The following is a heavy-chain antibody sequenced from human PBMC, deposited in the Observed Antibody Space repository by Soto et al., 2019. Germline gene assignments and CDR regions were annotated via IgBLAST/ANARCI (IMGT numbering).Heavy chain of an antibody. CDR1: GFTFSNYS. J-gene: IGHJ4*02. V-gene: IGHV3-23*01. CDR3: AKAYFVWSSEQPYYFDY. Sequence: GGSLRLSFAASGFTFSNYSMTWVRQGPGKGLEWVSGISGSGGRSYYADSVKGRFTISRDNSKSTLYLQMNSLRAEDTAVYYCAKAYFVWSSEQPYYFDYWGQGTLVTVCS. D-gene: IGHD3-16*01. CDR2: ISGSGGRS.